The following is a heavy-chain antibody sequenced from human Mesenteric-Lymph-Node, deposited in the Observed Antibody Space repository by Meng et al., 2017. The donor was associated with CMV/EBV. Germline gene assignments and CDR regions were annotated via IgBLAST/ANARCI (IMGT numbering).Heavy chain of an antibody. Sequence: SETLSLTCTVSGDSITNYFWSWVRQPPGKGLEWIGSMFYTGSNKYNPSLKSRAALSIDMSENRFSLNLTSVTAADTAVYYCARWHDFWSGPKYAFDIWGKGTMVTVSS. V-gene: IGHV4-59*01. CDR2: MFYTGSN. CDR1: GDSITNYF. J-gene: IGHJ3*02. D-gene: IGHD3-3*01. CDR3: ARWHDFWSGPKYAFDI.